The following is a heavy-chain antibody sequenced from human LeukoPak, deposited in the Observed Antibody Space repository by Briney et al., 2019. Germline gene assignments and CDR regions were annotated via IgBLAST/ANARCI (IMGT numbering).Heavy chain of an antibody. CDR3: ARHAGGISATGTRPFDY. J-gene: IGHJ4*02. CDR2: IYYSGST. V-gene: IGHV4-39*01. D-gene: IGHD6-13*01. Sequence: SETLSLTCTVSGASFSSSTYYWGWIRQPPGKGLEWIGSIYYSGSTYYNPYLKSRVTMSVDTSKNQFSLKLSSVTAADTAVYYCARHAGGISATGTRPFDYWGQGTLVTVSS. CDR1: GASFSSSTYY.